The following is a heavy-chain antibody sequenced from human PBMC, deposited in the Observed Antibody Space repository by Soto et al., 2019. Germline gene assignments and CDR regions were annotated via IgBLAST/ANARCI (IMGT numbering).Heavy chain of an antibody. Sequence: SETLSLTCTFSGCSISSYYWSLIRQPPGKGLEWIGYIYYSGSTNYNPSLKSRVTISVDTSKNQFSLKLSSVTAADTAVYYCARWVSSSSFFDYYYMDVWGKGTTVTVSS. CDR2: IYYSGST. J-gene: IGHJ6*03. CDR3: ARWVSSSSFFDYYYMDV. D-gene: IGHD6-6*01. V-gene: IGHV4-59*01. CDR1: GCSISSYY.